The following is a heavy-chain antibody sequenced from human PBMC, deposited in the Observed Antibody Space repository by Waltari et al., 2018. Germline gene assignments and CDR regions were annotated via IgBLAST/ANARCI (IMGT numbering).Heavy chain of an antibody. CDR3: ARAPISVGNFDY. V-gene: IGHV4-39*07. CDR1: GAPISSSSYH. J-gene: IGHJ4*02. CDR2: IYYSGST. D-gene: IGHD1-26*01. Sequence: QLQLQESGPGLVKPSETLSLPCTVSGAPISSSSYHWGWIRQPPGKGLEWIGSIYYSGSTYYNPSLKSRVTISVDTSKNQFSLKLSSVTAADTAVYYCARAPISVGNFDYWGQGTLVTVSS.